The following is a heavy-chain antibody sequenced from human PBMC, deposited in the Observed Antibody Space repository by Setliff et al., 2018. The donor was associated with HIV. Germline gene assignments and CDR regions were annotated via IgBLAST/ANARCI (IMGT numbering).Heavy chain of an antibody. J-gene: IGHJ4*01. CDR2: IYHTGST. CDR1: GGSISSFNW. Sequence: SETLSLTCDVSGGSISSFNWWSWVRQSPGKGLEWIGEIYHTGSTNYSPSLKSRVTISVDKSKNQFSLRLNSVTAADTAVCYCARVQYHYVNNGDSYYFTHWGHGTLVTVSS. CDR3: ARVQYHYVNNGDSYYFTH. V-gene: IGHV4-4*02. D-gene: IGHD3-10*02.